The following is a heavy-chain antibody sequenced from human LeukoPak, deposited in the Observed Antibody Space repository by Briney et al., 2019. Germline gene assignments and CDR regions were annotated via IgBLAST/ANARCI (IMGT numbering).Heavy chain of an antibody. J-gene: IGHJ5*02. D-gene: IGHD3-10*01. Sequence: PSQTLSLTCTVSGGSISSGGYYWSWIRQPPGKGLEWIGYIYHSGSTYYNPSLKSRVTISVDRSKNQFSLKLSSVTAADTAVYYCARVILWFGELLSGPDRFDPWGQGTLVTVSS. CDR1: GGSISSGGYY. CDR3: ARVILWFGELLSGPDRFDP. V-gene: IGHV4-30-2*01. CDR2: IYHSGST.